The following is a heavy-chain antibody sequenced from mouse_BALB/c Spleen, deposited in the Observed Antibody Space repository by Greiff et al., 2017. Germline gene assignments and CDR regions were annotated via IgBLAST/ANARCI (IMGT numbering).Heavy chain of an antibody. CDR2: ISSGGSYT. CDR3: ARQDGRDYFDY. V-gene: IGHV5-6*01. CDR1: GFTFSSCG. J-gene: IGHJ2*01. Sequence: EVHLVESGGDLVKPGGSLKLSCAASGFTFSSCGMSWVRQTPDKRLEWVATISSGGSYTYYPDSVKGRFTISRDNAKNTLYLQMSSLKSEDTAMYYCARQDGRDYFDYWGQGTTLTVSS. D-gene: IGHD1-1*02.